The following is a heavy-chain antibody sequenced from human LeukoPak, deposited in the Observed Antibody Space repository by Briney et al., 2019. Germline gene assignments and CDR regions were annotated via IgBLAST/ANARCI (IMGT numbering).Heavy chain of an antibody. J-gene: IGHJ4*02. CDR2: IDGGGST. CDR3: ARGGGSIAVADF. Sequence: GGSLRLSCAASGFTVSTNYMSWVRQAPGKGLEWVSVIDGGGSTYYADSVKGRFTISRDKSMNTLYFQMNSLRVEDTAVYYCARGGGSIAVADFWGQGTLVTVSS. V-gene: IGHV3-53*01. D-gene: IGHD6-6*01. CDR1: GFTVSTNY.